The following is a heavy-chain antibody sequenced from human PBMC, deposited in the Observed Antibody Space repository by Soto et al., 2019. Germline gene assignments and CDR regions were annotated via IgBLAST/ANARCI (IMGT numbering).Heavy chain of an antibody. D-gene: IGHD6-13*01. J-gene: IGHJ5*02. CDR2: IYYSGSP. Sequence: EPLPLHSHVSDGSISTSSYHWGSIPQPTGKGLEWIGSIYYSGSPYYIPSLKSRVTISVDTSKNQFSLKLGSVTAADPAVYYCARHPIAAADPNWFDPWGQGTLVTVSS. CDR1: DGSISTSSYH. V-gene: IGHV4-39*01. CDR3: ARHPIAAADPNWFDP.